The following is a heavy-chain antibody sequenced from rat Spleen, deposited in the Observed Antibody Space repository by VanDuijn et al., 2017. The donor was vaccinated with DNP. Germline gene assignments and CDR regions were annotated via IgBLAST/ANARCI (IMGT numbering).Heavy chain of an antibody. J-gene: IGHJ2*01. CDR1: GFTFSNYD. Sequence: EVQLVESGGGLVQPGRSMKLSCAASGFTFSNYDMAWVRQAPKKGLEWVATISYDGSSTYYRDSVKGRFTISRDNAKSTLYLQRDSLRSEDTATYYCARAAPYYFDYWGQGVMVTVSS. CDR3: ARAAPYYFDY. V-gene: IGHV5-7*01. CDR2: ISYDGSST.